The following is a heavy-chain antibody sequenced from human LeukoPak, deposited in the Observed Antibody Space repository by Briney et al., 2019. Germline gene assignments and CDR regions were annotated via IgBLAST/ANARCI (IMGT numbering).Heavy chain of an antibody. J-gene: IGHJ4*02. CDR3: AKDRVVYYYDSRGIDY. Sequence: PGGSLRLSCAASGFTFSSYGMHWVRQAPGKGLEWVAVIWYDGSSKYYADSVKGRFTISRDNSKNTLYLQMNSLRAEDTAVYYCAKDRVVYYYDSRGIDYWGQGTLVTVSS. D-gene: IGHD3-22*01. V-gene: IGHV3-33*06. CDR1: GFTFSSYG. CDR2: IWYDGSSK.